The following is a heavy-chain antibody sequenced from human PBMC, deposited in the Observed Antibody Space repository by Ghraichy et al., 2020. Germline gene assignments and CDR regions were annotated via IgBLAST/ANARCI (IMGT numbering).Heavy chain of an antibody. J-gene: IGHJ3*02. V-gene: IGHV3-73*01. D-gene: IGHD3-10*01. Sequence: GGSLRLSCAASGFTFSASAIHWIRQASGKGLEWVGRIRSRANNYATAYAASVTGRFTISRDDSKNTAYLQMNSLKTEDTAVYYCTTYGSGKDLFDAFDIWGQGTMVTVSS. CDR3: TTYGSGKDLFDAFDI. CDR2: IRSRANNYAT. CDR1: GFTFSASA.